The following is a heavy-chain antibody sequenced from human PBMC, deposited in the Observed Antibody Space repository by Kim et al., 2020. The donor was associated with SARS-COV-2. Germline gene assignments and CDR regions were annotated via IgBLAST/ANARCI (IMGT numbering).Heavy chain of an antibody. CDR3: ARGQQLVKGPFDY. Sequence: YADSVKGRFTISRDKSKNSLYLQMNSLRTEDTALYYCARGQQLVKGPFDYWGQGTLVTVSS. D-gene: IGHD6-13*01. V-gene: IGHV3-43*01. J-gene: IGHJ4*02.